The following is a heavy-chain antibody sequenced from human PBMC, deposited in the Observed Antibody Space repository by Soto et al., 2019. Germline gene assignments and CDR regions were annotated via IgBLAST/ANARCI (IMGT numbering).Heavy chain of an antibody. CDR3: ARGGGYDYVWGSYYDY. J-gene: IGHJ4*02. Sequence: QVQLQESGPGLVKPSETLSLTCTVSGGSVSSGSYYWSWIRQPPGKGLEWIGYIYYSGSTKYNPPLRCRVTISVDTSKNRFSLKLSSVTAADTAVYYCARGGGYDYVWGSYYDYWGQGTLVTVSS. CDR2: IYYSGST. V-gene: IGHV4-61*01. D-gene: IGHD3-16*01. CDR1: GGSVSSGSYY.